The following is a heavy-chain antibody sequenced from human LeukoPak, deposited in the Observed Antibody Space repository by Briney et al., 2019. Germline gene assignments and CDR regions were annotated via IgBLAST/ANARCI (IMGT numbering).Heavy chain of an antibody. V-gene: IGHV4-31*03. Sequence: PSETLSLTCTVSGGSISSGGYYWSWIRQHPGKGLEWIGYIYYSGSTYYNPSLKSRVTISVDTSKNQFSLKLSSVTAADTAVYYCASYVDIVATIPGWFDPWGQGTVVTVSS. CDR3: ASYVDIVATIPGWFDP. CDR1: GGSISSGGYY. CDR2: IYYSGST. J-gene: IGHJ5*02. D-gene: IGHD5-12*01.